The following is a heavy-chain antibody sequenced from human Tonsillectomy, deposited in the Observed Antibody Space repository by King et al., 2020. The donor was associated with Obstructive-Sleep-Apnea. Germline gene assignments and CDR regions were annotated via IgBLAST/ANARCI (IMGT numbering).Heavy chain of an antibody. Sequence: VQLVESGGGLVQPGGSLRLSCAASGFTVSSNYMSWVRQAPGKGLEWVSVIYSGGTTYYADSVKGRFTISRDNSKNTLYLQMNSLSADDTAVYYFARGHYDVLTGYYSSPWGQGTLVTVSS. D-gene: IGHD3-9*01. CDR2: IYSGGTT. V-gene: IGHV3-66*01. J-gene: IGHJ5*02. CDR1: GFTVSSNY. CDR3: ARGHYDVLTGYYSSP.